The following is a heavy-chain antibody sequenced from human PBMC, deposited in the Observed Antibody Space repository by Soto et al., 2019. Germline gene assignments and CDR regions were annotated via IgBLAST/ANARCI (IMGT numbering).Heavy chain of an antibody. CDR2: LHANTGLT. J-gene: IGHJ4*02. V-gene: IGHV1-8*01. CDR3: ARYIFGQGFIS. CDR1: GSTFSTLD. D-gene: IGHD3-10*01. Sequence: QVQLVQSGAEVKKPGASVKVSCKASGSTFSTLDLNWVRQAPGQGLDWMGWLHANTGLTGHAQKFQGRLSMTRDTPISTAYMELSRLSSDDTAGYYCARYIFGQGFISWGPGTRVTGSS.